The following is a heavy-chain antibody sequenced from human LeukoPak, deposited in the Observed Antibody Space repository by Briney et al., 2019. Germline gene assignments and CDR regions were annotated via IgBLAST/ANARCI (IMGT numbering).Heavy chain of an antibody. J-gene: IGHJ4*02. Sequence: GGSLRLSCVASGFTVRSYWMSWVRQAPGKGLECVANIKEDGSQKYYVESVKGRFTITRDIAKNSLSLQMNSLRAEDTAVYYCARDHRTTDIDYWGQGILVTVSS. CDR3: ARDHRTTDIDY. D-gene: IGHD4-11*01. CDR2: IKEDGSQK. V-gene: IGHV3-7*01. CDR1: GFTVRSYW.